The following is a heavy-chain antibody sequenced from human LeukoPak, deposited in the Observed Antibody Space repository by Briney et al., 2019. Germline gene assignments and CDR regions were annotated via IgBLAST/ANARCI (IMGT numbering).Heavy chain of an antibody. V-gene: IGHV4-39*07. CDR3: ARDGLSGYYYYMDV. D-gene: IGHD3-16*01. Sequence: KASETLSLTCSVSGDSITGYYWGWIRQPPGEGLEWIGNIYYTGNTYYNSSLKSRVTISLDTSKNQFSLTVISMTAADTAVYYCARDGLSGYYYYMDVWGKGTTVTISS. J-gene: IGHJ6*03. CDR1: GDSITGYY. CDR2: IYYTGNT.